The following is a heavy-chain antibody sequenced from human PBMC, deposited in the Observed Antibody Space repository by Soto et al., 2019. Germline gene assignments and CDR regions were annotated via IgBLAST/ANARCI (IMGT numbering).Heavy chain of an antibody. D-gene: IGHD2-21*02. J-gene: IGHJ6*02. CDR1: GGTFSSYA. CDR3: ASQPHIVVVTATLYYYYGMDV. Sequence: QVQLVQSGAEVKKPGSSVKVSCKASGGTFSSYAISWVRQAPGQGLEWMGGIIPIFGTANYAQKFQGRVTITADESTSTAYMELSRLRSEDTAVYYCASQPHIVVVTATLYYYYGMDVWGQGTTVTVSS. V-gene: IGHV1-69*01. CDR2: IIPIFGTA.